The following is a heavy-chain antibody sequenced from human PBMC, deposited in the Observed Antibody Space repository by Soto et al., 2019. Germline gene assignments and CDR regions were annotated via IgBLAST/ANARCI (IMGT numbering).Heavy chain of an antibody. J-gene: IGHJ6*02. CDR3: ARDVGPAAIQGYYYYGMDV. D-gene: IGHD2-2*02. CDR1: GYTFTSYG. CDR2: ISAYNGNT. Sequence: ASVKVSCKASGYTFTSYGISWVRQAPGQGLEWMGWISAYNGNTNYAQKLQGRVTITTDTSTSTAYMELRSLRSDDTAVYYCARDVGPAAIQGYYYYGMDVWGQGTTVTVSS. V-gene: IGHV1-18*04.